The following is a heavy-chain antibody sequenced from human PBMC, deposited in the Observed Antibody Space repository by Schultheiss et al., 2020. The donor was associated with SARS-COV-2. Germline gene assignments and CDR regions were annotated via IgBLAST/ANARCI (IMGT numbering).Heavy chain of an antibody. Sequence: SGPTLVKPTQTLTLTCTFSGFSLSTSGVGVGWIRQPPGKALEWLALIFSNDEKSYSTSLKSRLTISKDTSKSQVVLTMTNMDPVDTATYYCAHEGRYPAVNDAFDIWGQGTTVTVSS. CDR3: AHEGRYPAVNDAFDI. CDR1: GFSLSTSGVG. J-gene: IGHJ3*02. D-gene: IGHD3-16*02. V-gene: IGHV2-5*01. CDR2: IFSNDEK.